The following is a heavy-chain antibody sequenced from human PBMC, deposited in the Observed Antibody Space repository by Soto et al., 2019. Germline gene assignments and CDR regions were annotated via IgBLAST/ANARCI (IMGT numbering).Heavy chain of an antibody. D-gene: IGHD2-2*01. J-gene: IGHJ6*02. Sequence: QVQLVESGGGLVKPGGSLRLSCAASGFTFSDYYMSWIRQAPGKGLEWVSYISSSSSYTNYADSVKGRFTISRDNAKNSLYLQMNSLRAEDTAVYYCARDCSGTSCPYGMDVWGQGTTVTVSS. CDR3: ARDCSGTSCPYGMDV. CDR1: GFTFSDYY. V-gene: IGHV3-11*06. CDR2: ISSSSSYT.